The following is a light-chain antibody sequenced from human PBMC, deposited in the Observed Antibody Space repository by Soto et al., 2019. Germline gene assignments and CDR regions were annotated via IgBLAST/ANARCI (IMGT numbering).Light chain of an antibody. J-gene: IGKJ4*01. CDR2: AAS. CDR1: QSIRNF. V-gene: IGKV1-39*01. CDR3: QQSYSTPPT. Sequence: DIQMTQSPSSLSASVGDRVTITCRASQSIRNFLTWYQQKPGKAPDLLIFAASTLQTVVPSRFTGSGSGTDFTLTISSLQPEDSATYSCQQSYSTPPTFGGGTKVEIK.